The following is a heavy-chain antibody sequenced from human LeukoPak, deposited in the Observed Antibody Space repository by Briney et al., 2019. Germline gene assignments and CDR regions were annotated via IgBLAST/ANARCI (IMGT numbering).Heavy chain of an antibody. CDR2: IYYSGST. CDR3: ASQIHDYYDSSGCFDY. Sequence: SETLSLTCTVSSGSINAYYWGWIRQPPGKGLEWIGSIYYSGSTYYNPSLKSRVTISVDTSKNQFSLKLSSVTAADTAVYYCASQIHDYYDSSGCFDYWGRGTLVTVSS. CDR1: SGSINAYY. J-gene: IGHJ4*02. V-gene: IGHV4-39*07. D-gene: IGHD3-22*01.